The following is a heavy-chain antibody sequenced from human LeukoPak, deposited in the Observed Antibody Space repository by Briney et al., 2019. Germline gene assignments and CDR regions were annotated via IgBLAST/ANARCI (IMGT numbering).Heavy chain of an antibody. J-gene: IGHJ6*03. CDR1: GFTFSSYA. D-gene: IGHD4-17*01. CDR3: AKVSAPVTTAYYYYYMDV. V-gene: IGHV3-23*01. Sequence: GGSLRLSCAASGFTFSSYAMSWVRQAPGKGLEWVSAISGSGGSTYYADSVKGRFTISRDNSKNTLYLQMNSLRAEDTAVYYCAKVSAPVTTAYYYYYMDVWGKGTTVTVSS. CDR2: ISGSGGST.